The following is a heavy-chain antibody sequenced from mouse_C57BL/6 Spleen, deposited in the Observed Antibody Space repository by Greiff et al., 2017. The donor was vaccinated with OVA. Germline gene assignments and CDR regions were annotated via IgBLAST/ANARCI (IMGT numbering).Heavy chain of an antibody. Sequence: EVKLMESGGGLVKPGGSLKLSCAASGFTFSDYGMHWVRQAPEKGLEWVAYISSGSSTIYYADTVKGRYTISRDNAKNTLFLQMTSLRSEDTAMYYCARGGSSYYFDYWGQGTTLTVSS. CDR2: ISSGSSTI. CDR1: GFTFSDYG. D-gene: IGHD1-1*01. CDR3: ARGGSSYYFDY. J-gene: IGHJ2*01. V-gene: IGHV5-17*01.